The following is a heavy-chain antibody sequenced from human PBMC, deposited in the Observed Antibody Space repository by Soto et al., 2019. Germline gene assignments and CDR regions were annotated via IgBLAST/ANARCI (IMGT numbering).Heavy chain of an antibody. V-gene: IGHV3-23*01. CDR1: GFTFSSYA. Sequence: EVHLLESVGVLVQPGGSLRLSCAASGFTFSSYAMRWVRHAPVKGLEWVSAISGSGGSTYYADSVKGRFTISRDNSKNTLYLQMNSLRAEDTAVYYCARRGSGSYYDYWGQGTLVTVSS. CDR2: ISGSGGST. D-gene: IGHD1-26*01. CDR3: ARRGSGSYYDY. J-gene: IGHJ4*02.